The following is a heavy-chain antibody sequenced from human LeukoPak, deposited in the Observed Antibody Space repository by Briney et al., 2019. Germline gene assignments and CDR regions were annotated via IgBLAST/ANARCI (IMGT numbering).Heavy chain of an antibody. D-gene: IGHD3-10*01. CDR2: INHSGST. J-gene: IGHJ4*02. Sequence: SETLSLTCAVYGGSFSGYYWSWIRQPPGKGLEWIGEINHSGSTNYNPSLKGRVTISVDTSKNQFSLKLSSVTAADTAVYYCARIYGSGSYYTDYWGQGTLVTVSS. V-gene: IGHV4-34*01. CDR1: GGSFSGYY. CDR3: ARIYGSGSYYTDY.